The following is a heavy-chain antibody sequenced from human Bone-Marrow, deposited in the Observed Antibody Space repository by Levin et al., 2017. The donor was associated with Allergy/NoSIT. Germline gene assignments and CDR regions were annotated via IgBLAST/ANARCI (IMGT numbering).Heavy chain of an antibody. CDR1: GYTFTGYY. D-gene: IGHD1-1*01. Sequence: GESLKISCKASGYTFTGYYIHWVRQAPGQGLEWMAWINPNSGDTNYSQKFQGRVTVTRDTSSSTAYMELSSLTSDDTAVYFCARDKRGNDVKGDWFDPWGQGTLVTVSS. CDR3: ARDKRGNDVKGDWFDP. J-gene: IGHJ5*02. V-gene: IGHV1-2*02. CDR2: INPNSGDT.